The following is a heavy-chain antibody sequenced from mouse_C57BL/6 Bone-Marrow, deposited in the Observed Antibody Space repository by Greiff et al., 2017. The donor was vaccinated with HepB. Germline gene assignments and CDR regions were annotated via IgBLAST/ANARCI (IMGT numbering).Heavy chain of an antibody. CDR1: GYTFTSYW. Sequence: QVHVKQPGAELVRPGSSVKLSCKASGYTFTSYWMDWVKQRPGQGLEWIGNIYPSDSETHYNQKFKDKATLTVDKSSSTAYMQLSSLTSEDSAVYYCARRGGYWYFDVWGTGTTVTVSS. CDR2: IYPSDSET. V-gene: IGHV1-61*01. J-gene: IGHJ1*03. CDR3: ARRGGYWYFDV.